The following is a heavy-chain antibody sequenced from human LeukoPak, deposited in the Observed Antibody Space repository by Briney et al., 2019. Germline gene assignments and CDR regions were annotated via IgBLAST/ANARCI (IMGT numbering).Heavy chain of an antibody. J-gene: IGHJ5*02. CDR2: IYYSGST. CDR3: ARDSAYDSSGYYRPHNWFDP. Sequence: SETLSLTCTVSGGSISSYYWSWIRQPPGKGLEWIGYIYYSGSTNYNPSLKSRVTISVDTSKNQFSLKLSSVTAADTAVYYCARDSAYDSSGYYRPHNWFDPWGQGTLVTVSS. CDR1: GGSISSYY. D-gene: IGHD3-22*01. V-gene: IGHV4-59*12.